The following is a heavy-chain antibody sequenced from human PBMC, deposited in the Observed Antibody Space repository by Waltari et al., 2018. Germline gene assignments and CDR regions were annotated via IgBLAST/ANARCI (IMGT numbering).Heavy chain of an antibody. D-gene: IGHD1-26*01. CDR3: AKDHQWEVLLPIYQIDY. CDR2: ISFDGSDK. V-gene: IGHV3-30*18. Sequence: QVQLVESGGDVVRPGSALRISCSASGFTFRTPXXXWVRQIPGKGLEWLTFISFDGSDKYYADSVKGRFTIYKDNSRNTLYLQMNSLRPEDTAVYFCAKDHQWEVLLPIYQIDYWGRGTLVTVSS. CDR1: GFTFRTPX. J-gene: IGHJ4*02.